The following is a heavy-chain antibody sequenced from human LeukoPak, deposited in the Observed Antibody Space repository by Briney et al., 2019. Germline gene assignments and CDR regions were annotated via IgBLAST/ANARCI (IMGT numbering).Heavy chain of an antibody. V-gene: IGHV3-21*01. J-gene: IGHJ3*02. CDR1: GFTFSSYS. D-gene: IGHD3-16*01. CDR2: ISSSSNYI. CDR3: ARDPHVGLARAFDT. Sequence: GGSLRLSCAASGFTFSSYSMNWVRQAPGKGLEWVSSISSSSNYIYYADSVKGRFTISRDNAENSLYLQMNSLRAEDTAVYYCARDPHVGLARAFDTWGQGTMVTVSS.